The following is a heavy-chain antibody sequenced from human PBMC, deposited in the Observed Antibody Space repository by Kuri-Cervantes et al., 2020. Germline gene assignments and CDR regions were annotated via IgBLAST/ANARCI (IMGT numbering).Heavy chain of an antibody. Sequence: GESLKISCAASGFTFSDYYMSWIRQAPGKGLEWVSYLSNSGNTIYYADSVKGRFTISRDAAKTSLYLQMNSLRAEDTAVYYCARDYSNEAFDIWGQGTTVTVSS. CDR2: LSNSGNTI. CDR1: GFTFSDYY. J-gene: IGHJ3*02. D-gene: IGHD4-11*01. CDR3: ARDYSNEAFDI. V-gene: IGHV3-11*01.